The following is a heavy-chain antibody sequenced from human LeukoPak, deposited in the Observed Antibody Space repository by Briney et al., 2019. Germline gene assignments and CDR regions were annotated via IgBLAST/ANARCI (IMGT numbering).Heavy chain of an antibody. D-gene: IGHD3-3*01. J-gene: IGHJ4*02. CDR1: GYTFTSYG. CDR3: ARDRSSTRIYYDFWSGYYSWEKYYFDY. Sequence: GASVTVSCTASGYTFTSYGISWVRQAPGQGLEWMGWISAYNGNTNYAQKLQGRVTMTTDTSTSTAYMELRSLRSDDTAVYYCARDRSSTRIYYDFWSGYYSWEKYYFDYWGQGTLVTVSS. CDR2: ISAYNGNT. V-gene: IGHV1-18*01.